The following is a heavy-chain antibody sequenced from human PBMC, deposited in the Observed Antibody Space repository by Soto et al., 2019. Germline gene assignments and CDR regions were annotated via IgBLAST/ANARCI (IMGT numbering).Heavy chain of an antibody. CDR3: ARDLRKTTFGNEAFDI. V-gene: IGHV3-74*01. D-gene: IGHD3-16*01. J-gene: IGHJ3*02. CDR2: INGAGSST. Sequence: EVQLVESGGGLIQPGGSLRLSCAASGFTFNTYWMHWVRQAPGKGLVWVSRINGAGSSTSYAESVKGRFTISRDRAKNLLYLQMNSLRAKDTGVYYYARDLRKTTFGNEAFDIWGQGTMVTVSS. CDR1: GFTFNTYW.